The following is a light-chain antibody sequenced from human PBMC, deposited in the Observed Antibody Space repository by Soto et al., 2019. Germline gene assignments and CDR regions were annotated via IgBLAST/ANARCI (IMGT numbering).Light chain of an antibody. CDR2: KVS. Sequence: DVVLTQSPLSLPVTLGQPASISCRSSQSLVDSDGNTYLNWFHQRPGQSPRRLIYKVSNRDSGVPDRFSGSGSGTDFTLKISRMEAEDVGVYYCMQGTHWPLTFGPGTKVDIK. V-gene: IGKV2-30*01. J-gene: IGKJ3*01. CDR3: MQGTHWPLT. CDR1: QSLVDSDGNTY.